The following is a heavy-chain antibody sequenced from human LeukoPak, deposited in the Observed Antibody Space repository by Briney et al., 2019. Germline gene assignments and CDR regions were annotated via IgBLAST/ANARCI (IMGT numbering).Heavy chain of an antibody. V-gene: IGHV1-2*06. Sequence: ASVTVSCKASGYTFTGYYMHWVRQAPGQGLEWMGRINPNSGGTNYAQKFQGRVTMTRDTSISTAYMELSRLRSDDTAVYYCVRDMHSSGSNPPLDYWGQGTLVTVSS. D-gene: IGHD3-10*01. CDR2: INPNSGGT. J-gene: IGHJ4*02. CDR1: GYTFTGYY. CDR3: VRDMHSSGSNPPLDY.